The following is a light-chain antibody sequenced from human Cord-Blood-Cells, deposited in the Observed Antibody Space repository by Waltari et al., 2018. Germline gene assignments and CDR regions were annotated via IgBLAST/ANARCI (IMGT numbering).Light chain of an antibody. Sequence: DIVMNQSPLSLPVTPGEAASISFRSSQSLLHSNGYNYLDWYLQKPGQSPQLLIYLGSNRASGVPDRFSGSGSGTDFTLKISRVEAEDVGVYYCMQALQTPWTFGQGTKVEIK. CDR3: MQALQTPWT. CDR1: QSLLHSNGYNY. CDR2: LGS. J-gene: IGKJ1*01. V-gene: IGKV2-28*01.